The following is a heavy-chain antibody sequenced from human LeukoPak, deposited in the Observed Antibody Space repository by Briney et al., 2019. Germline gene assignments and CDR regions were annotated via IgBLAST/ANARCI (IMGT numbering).Heavy chain of an antibody. CDR1: GFTFSNYG. CDR3: AKVFSGSYYPSGY. V-gene: IGHV3-30*02. CDR2: IRYEGSSK. D-gene: IGHD3-10*01. Sequence: GGSLRLSCAASGFTFSNYGMHWVRQAPDKGLEWVAFIRYEGSSKYYADSVKGRFTISRDNSKNTLYLQMNSLRAEDTAVYYCAKVFSGSYYPSGYWGQGTLVTVSS. J-gene: IGHJ4*02.